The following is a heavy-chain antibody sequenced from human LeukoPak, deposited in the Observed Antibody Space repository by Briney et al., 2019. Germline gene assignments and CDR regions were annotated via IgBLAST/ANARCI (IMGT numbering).Heavy chain of an antibody. J-gene: IGHJ4*02. CDR3: AKDRYSYAYEYFDC. CDR2: LSTDGSST. Sequence: GGSLRLSCAASGFTFISYWMPWVRQPPGQGLVWLSRLSTDGSSTDYADSVKGRFTISRDNAKNTLYLQMNSLRAEDTAVYYCAKDRYSYAYEYFDCWGQGTLVTVSS. CDR1: GFTFISYW. V-gene: IGHV3-74*01. D-gene: IGHD5-18*01.